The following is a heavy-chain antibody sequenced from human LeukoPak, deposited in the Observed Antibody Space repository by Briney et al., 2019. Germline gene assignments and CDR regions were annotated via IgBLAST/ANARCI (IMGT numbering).Heavy chain of an antibody. Sequence: GGSLRLSCAASGFTVSSYGMTWVRQAPGKGLEWVSAFSATDGSAQHAESVKGRFTISRDNSKNSLYLQMNSLRDEDTAVYYCATYVNWVAGDDWGQGTTVTVSS. CDR1: GFTVSSYG. CDR3: ATYVNWVAGDD. CDR2: FSATDGSA. V-gene: IGHV3-23*01. J-gene: IGHJ6*02. D-gene: IGHD1-1*01.